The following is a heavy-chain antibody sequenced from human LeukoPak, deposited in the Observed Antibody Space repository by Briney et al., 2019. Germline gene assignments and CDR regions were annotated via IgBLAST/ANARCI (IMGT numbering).Heavy chain of an antibody. Sequence: SETLSLTCTASGGSISSSSYYWSWIRQPPGKGLEWIGEINHSGSTNYNPSLKSRVTISVDTSKNQFSLKLSSVTAADTAVYYCAYGGQLWLPSTFDYWGQGTLVTVSS. V-gene: IGHV4-39*07. J-gene: IGHJ4*02. CDR3: AYGGQLWLPSTFDY. CDR2: INHSGST. CDR1: GGSISSSSYY. D-gene: IGHD5-18*01.